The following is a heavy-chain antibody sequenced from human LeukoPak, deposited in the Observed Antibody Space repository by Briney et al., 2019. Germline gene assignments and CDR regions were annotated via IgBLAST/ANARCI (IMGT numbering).Heavy chain of an antibody. CDR2: INPNSGGT. Sequence: ASVKVSCKASGYTFTGYYMHWVRQAPGQGLEWMGWINPNSGGTDYAQKFQGRVTMTRDTSISTAYMELSRRRSDDTAVYYCARSALWDDAFDIWGQGTMVTVSS. J-gene: IGHJ3*02. CDR1: GYTFTGYY. CDR3: ARSALWDDAFDI. V-gene: IGHV1-2*02. D-gene: IGHD3-10*01.